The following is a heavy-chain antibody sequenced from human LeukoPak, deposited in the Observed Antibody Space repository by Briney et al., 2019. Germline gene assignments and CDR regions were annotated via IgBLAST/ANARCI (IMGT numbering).Heavy chain of an antibody. CDR3: ARDRQGRWYYDFWSGYYLDY. J-gene: IGHJ4*02. D-gene: IGHD3-3*01. CDR1: GYTFTSYD. Sequence: ASVKVSCKASGYTFTSYDINWVRQATGQGLEWMGWISAYNGNTNYAQKLQGRVTMTTDTSTSTAYMELRSLRSDDTAVYYCARDRQGRWYYDFWSGYYLDYWGQGTLVTVSS. CDR2: ISAYNGNT. V-gene: IGHV1-18*01.